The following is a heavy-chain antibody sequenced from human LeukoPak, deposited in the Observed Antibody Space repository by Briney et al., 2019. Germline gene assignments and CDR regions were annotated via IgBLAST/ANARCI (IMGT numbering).Heavy chain of an antibody. CDR1: GFTVSSNY. CDR3: AELGITMIGGV. CDR2: IYTGGST. J-gene: IGHJ6*04. D-gene: IGHD3-10*02. Sequence: GGSLRLSCAASGFTVSSNYMSWVRQAPGKGLEWVSIIYTGGSTYYADSVKGRFTISRDNAKNSLYLQMNSLRAEDTAVYYCAELGITMIGGVWGKGTTVTISS. V-gene: IGHV3-66*01.